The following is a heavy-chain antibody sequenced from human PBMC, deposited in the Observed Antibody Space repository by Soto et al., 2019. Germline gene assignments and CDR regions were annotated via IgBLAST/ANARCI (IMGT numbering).Heavy chain of an antibody. D-gene: IGHD2-2*01. CDR2: ISGSGGIA. J-gene: IGHJ5*02. V-gene: IGHV3-23*01. Sequence: EVQLLESGGGLVQPGGSLRLSCAASGFTFSSYAMSWVRQTPGKGLEWVSVISGSGGIANYADSVKGRLTISRDNSKNTLFLQVNSLRVDDTAVYYCTKLTSWYGGWFDPGGQGTLVTVSS. CDR1: GFTFSSYA. CDR3: TKLTSWYGGWFDP.